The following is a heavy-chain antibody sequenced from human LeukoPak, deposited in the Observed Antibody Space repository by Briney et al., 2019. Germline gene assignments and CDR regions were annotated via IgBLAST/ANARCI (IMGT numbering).Heavy chain of an antibody. CDR3: ARRVGSSWDPFDY. V-gene: IGHV4-31*03. D-gene: IGHD6-13*01. CDR2: IYYSGST. Sequence: SQTLSLTCTVSGGSISSGGYYWSWIRQHPGKGLEWIGYIYYSGSTYYNPSLKSRVTISVDTSKNQFSLKLSSVTAADTAVYYCARRVGSSWDPFDYWGQGTLVTVSS. CDR1: GGSISSGGYY. J-gene: IGHJ4*02.